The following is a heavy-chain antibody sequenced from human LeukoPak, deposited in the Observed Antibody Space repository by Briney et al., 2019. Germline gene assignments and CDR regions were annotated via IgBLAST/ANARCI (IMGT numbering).Heavy chain of an antibody. CDR2: ITSDGRST. V-gene: IGHV3-74*01. Sequence: GGSLRLSCAAPGFPFSSYWMHCVRQFPGKGLLWVSHITSDGRSTSYADSVKGRFTISRDNAKNTLYLQMNSLRAEDTAVYYCARDEPQLGIDYWGQGILVTVSS. CDR1: GFPFSSYW. D-gene: IGHD3-10*01. J-gene: IGHJ4*02. CDR3: ARDEPQLGIDY.